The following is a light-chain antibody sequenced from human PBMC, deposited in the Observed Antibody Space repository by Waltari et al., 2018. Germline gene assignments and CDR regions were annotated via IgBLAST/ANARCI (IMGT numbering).Light chain of an antibody. J-gene: IGKJ2*01. Sequence: IMLTQAPSSLPASVVDRVTMTSRAGQSIFGHLNCFQQQPGRPPQLLIHTAASMQSGVPSRFIGSGAGRQVTLTITSMQPEDYAAYFCRQTYSTPYTFGQGTKVDIK. CDR1: QSIFGH. CDR3: RQTYSTPYT. CDR2: TAA. V-gene: IGKV1-39*01.